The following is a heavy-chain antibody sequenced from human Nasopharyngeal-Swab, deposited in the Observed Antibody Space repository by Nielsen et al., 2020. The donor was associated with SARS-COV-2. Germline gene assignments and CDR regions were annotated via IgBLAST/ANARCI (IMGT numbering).Heavy chain of an antibody. D-gene: IGHD2-15*01. V-gene: IGHV1-18*04. J-gene: IGHJ5*02. Sequence: ASVKVSCKASGYTFTSYGISWVRQAPGQGLEWMGWISAYNGNTNYAQKLQGRVTMTTDTSTSTAYMELRSLRSDDTAVCYCARLNVVAATNNWFDPWGQGTLVTVSS. CDR1: GYTFTSYG. CDR3: ARLNVVAATNNWFDP. CDR2: ISAYNGNT.